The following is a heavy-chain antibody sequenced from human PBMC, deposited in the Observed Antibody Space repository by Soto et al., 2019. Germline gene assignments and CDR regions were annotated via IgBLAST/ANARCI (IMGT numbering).Heavy chain of an antibody. J-gene: IGHJ4*02. V-gene: IGHV4-34*01. D-gene: IGHD2-8*01. Sequence: PSETLSLTCAVYGGSFSGYYWSWIRQPPGKGLEWIGEINHSGSTNYNPSLKSRVTISVDTSKNQFSLKLSSVTAADTAVYYCARKYCTNGVCYKTPTNFDYWGQGTLVTVSS. CDR2: INHSGST. CDR3: ARKYCTNGVCYKTPTNFDY. CDR1: GGSFSGYY.